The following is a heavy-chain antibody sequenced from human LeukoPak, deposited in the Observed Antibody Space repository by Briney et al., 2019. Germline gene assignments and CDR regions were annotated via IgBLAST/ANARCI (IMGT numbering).Heavy chain of an antibody. CDR3: ARDEYNWNDRGGWFDP. Sequence: ASVKVSCKASGYTFTSYGISWVRQAPGQGLEWMEWISAYNGNTNYAQKLQGRVTMTTDTSTSTAYMELRSLRSDDTAVYYCARDEYNWNDRGGWFDPWGQGTLVTVSS. V-gene: IGHV1-18*01. CDR1: GYTFTSYG. J-gene: IGHJ5*02. CDR2: ISAYNGNT. D-gene: IGHD1-1*01.